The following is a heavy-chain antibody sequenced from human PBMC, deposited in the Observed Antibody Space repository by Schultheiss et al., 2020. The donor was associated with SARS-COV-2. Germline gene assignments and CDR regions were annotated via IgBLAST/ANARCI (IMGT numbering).Heavy chain of an antibody. Sequence: GGSLRLSCAASGFTFSSYGMHWVRQAPGKGLEWVAVISYDGSNKYYADSVKGRFTISRDNSKNTLYLQINSLRAEDTAVYYCARVSWELLHAASDIWGQGTMVTVSS. CDR2: ISYDGSNK. D-gene: IGHD1-26*01. V-gene: IGHV3-30*03. CDR1: GFTFSSYG. J-gene: IGHJ3*02. CDR3: ARVSWELLHAASDI.